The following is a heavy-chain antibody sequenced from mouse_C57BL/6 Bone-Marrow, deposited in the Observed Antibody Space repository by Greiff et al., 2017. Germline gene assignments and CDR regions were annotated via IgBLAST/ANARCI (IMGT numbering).Heavy chain of an antibody. CDR1: GYTFTDYD. CDR3: KSRSNCCFDY. D-gene: IGHD2-5*01. J-gene: IGHJ2*01. Sequence: QVQLQQSGAELVRPGASVTLSCKASGYTFTDYDMHWVKQTPVHGLEWIGAIDPETGGTAYNQKFKGKAILTADKSSSTAYMELRSLTSEDSAVYYCKSRSNCCFDYWGQGTPLTVSS. CDR2: IDPETGGT. V-gene: IGHV1-15*01.